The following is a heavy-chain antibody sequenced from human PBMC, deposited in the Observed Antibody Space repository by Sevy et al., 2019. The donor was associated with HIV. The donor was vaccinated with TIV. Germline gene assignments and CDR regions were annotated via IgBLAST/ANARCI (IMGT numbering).Heavy chain of an antibody. CDR3: ARDRKWLVSRFAFDI. CDR1: GYTFTSYG. V-gene: IGHV1-18*01. Sequence: ASVKVSCKASGYTFTSYGISWVRQAPGQGLEWMGWISAYNGNTNYAQKLQGRVTMTTDTSTSTAYMELRSLRSDDTAVYYCARDRKWLVSRFAFDIWGQGTMVTVSS. D-gene: IGHD6-19*01. J-gene: IGHJ3*02. CDR2: ISAYNGNT.